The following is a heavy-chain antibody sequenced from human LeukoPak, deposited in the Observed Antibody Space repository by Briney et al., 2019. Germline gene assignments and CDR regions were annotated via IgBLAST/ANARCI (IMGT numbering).Heavy chain of an antibody. CDR1: RGSISSNF. CDR2: IYSSGST. V-gene: IGHV4-59*01. J-gene: IGHJ4*02. Sequence: SETLSLTCSVSRGSISSNFWSWIRQPPGKGLEWMGYIYSSGSTKYNPSLKSRVTISVDTSKNQFSLKLSSVTAADTAVYYCARCRDEFGDYGFDFWGQGNLVTVSS. D-gene: IGHD4-17*01. CDR3: ARCRDEFGDYGFDF.